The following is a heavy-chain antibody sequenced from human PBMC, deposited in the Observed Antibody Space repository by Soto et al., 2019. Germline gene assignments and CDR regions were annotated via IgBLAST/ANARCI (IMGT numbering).Heavy chain of an antibody. D-gene: IGHD3-22*01. CDR3: ARGRPFKSYDYDSSGSFCY. Sequence: QVQLQPWGAGLLKPSETLSLTCAVYGGSFSGYYWSWIRQPPGKGLAWIGEINHSGSTNYNPSLKRGVTISVAPSMNQLSLKLSCVTAADTAVYYCARGRPFKSYDYDSSGSFCYWGQGTLVDVSS. CDR1: GGSFSGYY. V-gene: IGHV4-34*01. J-gene: IGHJ4*02. CDR2: INHSGST.